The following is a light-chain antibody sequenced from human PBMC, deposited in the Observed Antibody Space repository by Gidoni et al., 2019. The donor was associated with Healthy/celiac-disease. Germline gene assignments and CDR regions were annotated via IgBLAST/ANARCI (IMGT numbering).Light chain of an antibody. CDR1: SGSVSTSYY. CDR3: VLYMGSGIWV. Sequence: QTVVTQEPSFSVSPGGTVTLTCGLSSGSVSTSYYPGWYQQTPGQAPLTLIYSTITRSSGVPDRFSGSILGNKAALTITGAQADDESDYYCVLYMGSGIWVFGGGTKLTVL. J-gene: IGLJ2*01. CDR2: STI. V-gene: IGLV8-61*01.